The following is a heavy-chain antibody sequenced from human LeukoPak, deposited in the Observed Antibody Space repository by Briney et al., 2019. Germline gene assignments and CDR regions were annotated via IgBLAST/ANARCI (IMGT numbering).Heavy chain of an antibody. J-gene: IGHJ4*02. CDR2: IKSKTDGGTT. Sequence: PGGSLRLSCAASGFTFSNAWMSWVRQAPGKGLEWVGRIKSKTDGGTTDYAAPVKGRFTISRDDSKNTLYLQMNSLKTEDTAVYYCTTALRDGSSWGFDYWGQGTLVTVSS. CDR1: GFTFSNAW. V-gene: IGHV3-15*01. CDR3: TTALRDGSSWGFDY. D-gene: IGHD6-13*01.